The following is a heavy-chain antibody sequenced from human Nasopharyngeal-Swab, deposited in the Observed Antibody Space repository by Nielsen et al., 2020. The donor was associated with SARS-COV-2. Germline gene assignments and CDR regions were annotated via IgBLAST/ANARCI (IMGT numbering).Heavy chain of an antibody. CDR3: TRCGSGCYSGRDY. Sequence: GESLKISCAASGFTFSDSAIHWVRQASGKGLEWVGRIRSKGNNYATAYAASVKGRFIIFRDDPTNTAYLQMNSLKTEDTAVYYCTRCGSGCYSGRDYWGQGTLVTVSS. CDR2: IRSKGNNYAT. J-gene: IGHJ4*02. V-gene: IGHV3-73*01. CDR1: GFTFSDSA. D-gene: IGHD2-21*02.